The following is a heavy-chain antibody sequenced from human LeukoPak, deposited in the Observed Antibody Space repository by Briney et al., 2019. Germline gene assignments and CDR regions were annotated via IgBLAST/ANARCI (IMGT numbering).Heavy chain of an antibody. D-gene: IGHD1-26*01. V-gene: IGHV4-38-2*02. CDR1: GYSISSGYY. Sequence: SETLSLTCTVSGYSISSGYYWGWIRPPPGKGLEWIGSIYHSGSTYYNPSLKSRVTISVDTSKNQFSLKLSSVTAADTAVYYCARDQGVGVHDYWGQGTLVTVSS. CDR2: IYHSGST. J-gene: IGHJ4*02. CDR3: ARDQGVGVHDY.